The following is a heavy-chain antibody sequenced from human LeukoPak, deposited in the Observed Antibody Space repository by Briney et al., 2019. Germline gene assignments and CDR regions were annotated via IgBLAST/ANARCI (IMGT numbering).Heavy chain of an antibody. CDR3: AKNYYYMDV. V-gene: IGHV3-30*18. CDR2: ISYDGSNK. Sequence: GGSLRLSCAASGLTLRNYGMHWVRQAPGKGLEWVAVISYDGSNKYYADSVKGRFTISRDNSMNTLYLQMSSLRAEDTAVYYCAKNYYYMDVWGKGTTVIVSS. CDR1: GLTLRNYG. J-gene: IGHJ6*03.